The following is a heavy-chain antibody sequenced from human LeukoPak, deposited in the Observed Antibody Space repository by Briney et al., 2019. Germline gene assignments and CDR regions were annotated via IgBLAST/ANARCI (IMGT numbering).Heavy chain of an antibody. Sequence: PGVSDRLSCAASGFTLSNFGMNWARQAPGKGLEWVSSITSSSSYISYADSLRGRFTISRDNAKNSLYLQMNSLRAEDTAVYYCARLGVAAVGTSGYFDYWGQGTLVTVS. CDR2: ITSSSSYI. J-gene: IGHJ4*02. CDR1: GFTLSNFG. D-gene: IGHD6-13*01. V-gene: IGHV3-21*01. CDR3: ARLGVAAVGTSGYFDY.